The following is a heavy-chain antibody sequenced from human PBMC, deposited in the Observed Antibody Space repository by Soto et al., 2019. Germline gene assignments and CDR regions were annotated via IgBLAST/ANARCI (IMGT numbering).Heavy chain of an antibody. V-gene: IGHV1-18*01. D-gene: IGHD6-19*01. CDR3: ARGKRIAGAVFQLVVFDI. CDR1: GYTFTSYG. J-gene: IGHJ3*02. Sequence: GASVKVSCKASGYTFTSYGISWVRQAPGQGLEWMGWISAYNGNTNYAEKIQGRVTMTTDTSTSTAYMELRSLRSDDTAVYYSARGKRIAGAVFQLVVFDIGGKGKMAPVP. CDR2: ISAYNGNT.